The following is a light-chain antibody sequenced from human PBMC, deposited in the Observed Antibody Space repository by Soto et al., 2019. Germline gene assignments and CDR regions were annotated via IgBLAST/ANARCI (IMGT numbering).Light chain of an antibody. Sequence: QSALTQPASVSGSPGQSITISCTGSRNTIGGYNVVSWYQQHPGKAPKVIIYEGIKRPSGVSNRFSGAISGSTASLTISGLQAEDEADYYCCSYVGATTYVFGSGTKVTVL. V-gene: IGLV2-23*01. CDR1: RNTIGGYNV. CDR2: EGI. J-gene: IGLJ1*01. CDR3: CSYVGATTYV.